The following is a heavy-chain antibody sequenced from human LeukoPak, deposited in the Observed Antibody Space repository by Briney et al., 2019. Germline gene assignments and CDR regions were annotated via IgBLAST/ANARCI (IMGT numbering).Heavy chain of an antibody. J-gene: IGHJ5*02. Sequence: SETLSLTCTVSGDSISSYYWSWIRQPPGKGLEWIGYIYYSGSTNYNPSLKSRVTISVDTSKNQFSLKLSSVTAADTAVYYCARHRELNWFDPWGQGTLVTVSS. D-gene: IGHD2/OR15-2a*01. CDR3: ARHRELNWFDP. CDR1: GDSISSYY. V-gene: IGHV4-59*08. CDR2: IYYSGST.